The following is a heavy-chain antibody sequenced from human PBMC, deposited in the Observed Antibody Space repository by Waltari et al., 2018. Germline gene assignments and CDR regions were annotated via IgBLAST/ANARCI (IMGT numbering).Heavy chain of an antibody. D-gene: IGHD3-16*02. CDR1: VFIFSNNA. Sequence: EVQLVVSGGGFVQSGGSMRLSCSAYVFIFSNNARHWVRQAPGKGLEYVSAISNNGDTTYYIDSVKGRFSISRDNSKNTLYLQVNSLTTEDSAVYYCVKLSSDIWGQGTRVTVSS. CDR3: VKLSSDI. V-gene: IGHV3-64D*08. J-gene: IGHJ4*02. CDR2: ISNNGDTT.